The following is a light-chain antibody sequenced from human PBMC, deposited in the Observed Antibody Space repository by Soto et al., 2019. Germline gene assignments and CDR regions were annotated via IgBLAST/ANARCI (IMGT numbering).Light chain of an antibody. J-gene: IGLJ3*02. CDR2: EVN. CDR1: SSDVGGYSY. V-gene: IGLV2-8*01. CDR3: CSYAGSYTWV. Sequence: QSALTQPPSASGSPGQSVTISCTGSSSDVGGYSYVSWYQQRPGKAPKLLIYEVNKRPSGVPDRFSGSKSGNTASLTISGLQAEDEADYYCCSYAGSYTWVFGGGTKLTVL.